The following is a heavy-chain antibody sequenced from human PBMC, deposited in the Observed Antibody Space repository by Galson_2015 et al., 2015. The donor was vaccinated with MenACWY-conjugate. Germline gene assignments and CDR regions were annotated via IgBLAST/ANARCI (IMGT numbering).Heavy chain of an antibody. CDR2: THYRSKWYK. Sequence: CAISGDSVSSNSAAWNWIRQSPSRGLEWLGRTHYRSKWYKYYAASVKSRMTINVDTSKNQFSLQLNSVTPEDTAMYYCASQGIAVAGVIDYWGQGTLVTVSS. V-gene: IGHV6-1*01. CDR3: ASQGIAVAGVIDY. J-gene: IGHJ4*02. D-gene: IGHD6-19*01. CDR1: GDSVSSNSAA.